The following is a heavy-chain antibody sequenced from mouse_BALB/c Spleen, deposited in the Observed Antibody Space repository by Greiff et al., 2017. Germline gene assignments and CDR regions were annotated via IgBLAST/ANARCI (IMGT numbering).Heavy chain of an antibody. CDR1: GFSLSRYS. CDR2: IWGGGST. Sequence: QVQLKESGPGLVAPSQSLSITCTVSGFSLSRYSVHWVRQPPGKGLEWLGMIWGGGSTDYNSALKSRLSISKDNSKSQVFLKMNSLQTDDTARYYCAFYYGNHEGFAYWGQGTLVTVSA. J-gene: IGHJ3*01. CDR3: AFYYGNHEGFAY. V-gene: IGHV2-6-4*01. D-gene: IGHD2-1*01.